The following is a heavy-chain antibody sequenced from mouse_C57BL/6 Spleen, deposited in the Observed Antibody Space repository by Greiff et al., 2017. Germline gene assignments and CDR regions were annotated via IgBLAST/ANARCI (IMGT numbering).Heavy chain of an antibody. D-gene: IGHD2-5*01. J-gene: IGHJ4*01. CDR1: GYSITSGYY. Sequence: EVQLQESGPGLVKPSQSLSLTCSVTGYSITSGYYWNWIRQFPGNKLEWMGYISYDGSNNYNPSLKNRISITRDTSKNQFFLKLNSVTTEDTATYYCARDRGYSNYEDYYAMDYWGQGTSVTVSS. CDR2: ISYDGSN. V-gene: IGHV3-6*01. CDR3: ARDRGYSNYEDYYAMDY.